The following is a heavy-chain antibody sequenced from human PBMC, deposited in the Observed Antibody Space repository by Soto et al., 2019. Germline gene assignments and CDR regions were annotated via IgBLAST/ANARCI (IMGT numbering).Heavy chain of an antibody. V-gene: IGHV3-23*01. D-gene: IGHD6-6*01. CDR1: GFTFSSYA. CDR3: AKDRPSSPPFSWYYGMDV. J-gene: IGHJ6*02. Sequence: GGSLRLSCAASGFTFSSYAMSWVRQAPGKGLEWVSAISGSGGSTYYADSVKGRFTISRDNSKNTLYLQMNSLRAEDTAVYYCAKDRPSSPPFSWYYGMDVWGQGTTVTVSS. CDR2: ISGSGGST.